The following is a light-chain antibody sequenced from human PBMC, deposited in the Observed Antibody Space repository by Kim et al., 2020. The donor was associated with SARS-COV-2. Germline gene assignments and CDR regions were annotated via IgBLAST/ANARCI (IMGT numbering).Light chain of an antibody. Sequence: DIVMTQSPATLSVSPGERATLSCWASQSVSYNVAWYQQKPGQAPRLLIYGASTRATTIPARFSSSGSGTDFTLTISSLQSEDFVVYYCQQYDNWPHTLGQGTKVDIK. CDR2: GAS. CDR3: QQYDNWPHT. V-gene: IGKV3-15*01. J-gene: IGKJ1*01. CDR1: QSVSYN.